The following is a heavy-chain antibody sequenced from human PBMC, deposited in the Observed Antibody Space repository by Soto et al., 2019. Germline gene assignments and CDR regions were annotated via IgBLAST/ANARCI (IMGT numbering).Heavy chain of an antibody. V-gene: IGHV4-34*01. CDR1: VGSFSGYY. CDR2: INHSGST. Sequence: SETLPLTCAVYVGSFSGYYWSWIRQPPGKGLEWIGEINHSGSTNYNPSLKIRVTISVYTSKNHFSLKLSSVTAADTAVYYCARGRARYRTSRRCQRGPYYYYSNGTDLCGQGTTATGPS. CDR3: ARGRARYRTSRRCQRGPYYYYSNGTDL. D-gene: IGHD2-8*01. J-gene: IGHJ6*02.